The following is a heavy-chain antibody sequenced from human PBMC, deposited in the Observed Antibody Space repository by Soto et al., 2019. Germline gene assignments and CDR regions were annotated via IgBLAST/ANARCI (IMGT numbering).Heavy chain of an antibody. V-gene: IGHV3-30*18. CDR3: AEGGFKTILWAADD. Sequence: QVQVVESGGGVVQPGTSLRLSCAASGFIFSDYGMHWVRQAPGKGLEWVATVAFDGSAEYYVDSVRGRFTISRDNSKNTLYLQMNSLRPDDTAVYYCAEGGFKTILWAADDWGQGTLVTVSS. D-gene: IGHD2-21*01. CDR2: VAFDGSAE. J-gene: IGHJ4*02. CDR1: GFIFSDYG.